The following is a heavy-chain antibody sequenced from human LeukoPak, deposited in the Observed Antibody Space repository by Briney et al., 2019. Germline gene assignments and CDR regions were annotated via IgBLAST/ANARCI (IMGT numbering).Heavy chain of an antibody. J-gene: IGHJ4*02. CDR2: IYYSGST. D-gene: IGHD3-22*01. CDR3: ARSYPDYYDSSGYYY. CDR1: GGSVGSGSYY. V-gene: IGHV4-61*01. Sequence: SETLSLTCTVSGGSVGSGSYYWSWIRQPPGRGLEWIGYIYYSGSTNYNPSLKSRVTISVDKSKNQFSLKLSSVTAADTAVYYCARSYPDYYDSSGYYYWGQGTLVTVSS.